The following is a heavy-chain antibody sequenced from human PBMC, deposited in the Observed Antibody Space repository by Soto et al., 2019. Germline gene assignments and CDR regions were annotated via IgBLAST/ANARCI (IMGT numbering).Heavy chain of an antibody. V-gene: IGHV3-23*01. CDR1: GLTFSSYA. Sequence: EVQLLESGGGLVQPGGSLRLSCAASGLTFSSYAMRWVRQAPGKGLEWVSAISGSGGSTYYADSVKGRFTISRDNSKNTLYLQMNSLRAEDTAVYYCARTLYGSGIGYFDYWGQGTLVTVSS. J-gene: IGHJ4*02. CDR2: ISGSGGST. CDR3: ARTLYGSGIGYFDY. D-gene: IGHD3-10*01.